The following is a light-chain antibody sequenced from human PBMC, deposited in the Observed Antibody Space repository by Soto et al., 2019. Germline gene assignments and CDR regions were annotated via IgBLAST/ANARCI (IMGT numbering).Light chain of an antibody. V-gene: IGKV3-15*01. CDR1: QTINNN. CDR2: GAS. J-gene: IGKJ1*01. Sequence: VMTQAPATLSVSPGERATISCRASQTINNNVAWYQLKDGQVPRLVIYGASTRATDIPARFSGRGSGTEFTLTISSLQSEDFAVYYCQQYNNWWTFGQGTRWIS. CDR3: QQYNNWWT.